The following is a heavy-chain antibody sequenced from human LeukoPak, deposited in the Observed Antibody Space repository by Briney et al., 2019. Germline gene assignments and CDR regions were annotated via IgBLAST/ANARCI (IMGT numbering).Heavy chain of an antibody. CDR2: IYYSGST. J-gene: IGHJ5*02. V-gene: IGHV4-59*01. CDR3: ARDSVTIFAFDP. D-gene: IGHD3-3*01. Sequence: SETLSLTCTVSGGSISSYYWSWIRQPRGKGLEWVGYIYYSGSTNYNPSLKSRVTISVDTSKNQFSLKLSSVTAADTAVYYCARDSVTIFAFDPWGQGTLVTVSS. CDR1: GGSISSYY.